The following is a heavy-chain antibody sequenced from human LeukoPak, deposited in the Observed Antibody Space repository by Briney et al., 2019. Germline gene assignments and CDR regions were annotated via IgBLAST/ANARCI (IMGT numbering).Heavy chain of an antibody. CDR2: IWYDGSNK. CDR1: GFTFSSYG. D-gene: IGHD1-1*01. V-gene: IGHV3-33*01. J-gene: IGHJ4*02. CDR3: ATETGPYYFDY. Sequence: GGSLRLSCAASGFTFSSYGMHWVRQAPGKGLEWVAVIWYDGSNKYYADSVKGRFTISRVNSKNTLYLQMNSLRAEDTAVYYCATETGPYYFDYWGQGTLVTVSS.